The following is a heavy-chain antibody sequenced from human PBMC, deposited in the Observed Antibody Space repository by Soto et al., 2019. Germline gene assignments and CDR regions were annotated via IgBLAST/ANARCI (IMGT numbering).Heavy chain of an antibody. D-gene: IGHD1-20*01. V-gene: IGHV3-21*01. Sequence: GGSLRLSCAASGFTFSSYSMNWVRQAPGKGLEWVSSISSSSSYIYYADSVKGRFTISRDNAKNSLYLQMNSLRAEDTAVYYCARLGITGTNNWFDPWGQGTLVTVSS. CDR3: ARLGITGTNNWFDP. J-gene: IGHJ5*02. CDR1: GFTFSSYS. CDR2: ISSSSSYI.